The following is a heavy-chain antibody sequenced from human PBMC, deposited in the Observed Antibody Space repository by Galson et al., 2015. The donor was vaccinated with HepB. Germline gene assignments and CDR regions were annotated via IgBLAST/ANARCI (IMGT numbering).Heavy chain of an antibody. J-gene: IGHJ3*01. V-gene: IGHV1-46*01. Sequence: SVKVSCKATGFTFSRYYMHWVRQAPGQGLEWMGIIKSTGGRTIYAQKFQGGVAMTRDTSTNTVYMEVSSLRPEDTAVYYCARETPELHAFDVWGQGTVVAVS. CDR2: IKSTGGRT. D-gene: IGHD1-26*01. CDR3: ARETPELHAFDV. CDR1: GFTFSRYY.